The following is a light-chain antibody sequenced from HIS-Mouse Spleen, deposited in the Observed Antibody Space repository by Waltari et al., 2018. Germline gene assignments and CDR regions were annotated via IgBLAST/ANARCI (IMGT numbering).Light chain of an antibody. Sequence: SSELTQDPAVSVALGQTVRITCQGDSLRSYYASWYQQKPGQAPILVIYGKNNRPSGSPDRVAGSSSGHTASLTITGAQAEDEADYYCNSRDSSGNPQVFGGGTKLTVL. CDR3: NSRDSSGNPQV. J-gene: IGLJ2*01. CDR1: SLRSYY. CDR2: GKN. V-gene: IGLV3-19*01.